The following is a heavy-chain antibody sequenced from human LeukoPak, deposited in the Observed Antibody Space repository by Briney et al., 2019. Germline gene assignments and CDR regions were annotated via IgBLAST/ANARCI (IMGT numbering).Heavy chain of an antibody. D-gene: IGHD2-21*02. J-gene: IGHJ4*02. CDR1: GGSISSGDSY. CDR2: IYYSGST. V-gene: IGHV4-30-4*01. Sequence: SQTLSLTCTVSGGSISSGDSYWSWIRQPPGKGLEWIGYIYYSGSTYYNPSLKSRVTISVDTSKNQFSLKLSSVTAADTAVYYCARGNIVVVTAVHFDYWGQGTLVTVSS. CDR3: ARGNIVVVTAVHFDY.